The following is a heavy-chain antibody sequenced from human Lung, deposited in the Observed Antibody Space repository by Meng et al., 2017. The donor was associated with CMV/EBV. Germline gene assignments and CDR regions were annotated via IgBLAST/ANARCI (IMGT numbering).Heavy chain of an antibody. CDR1: GFTVSSNY. CDR2: IYSGGST. V-gene: IGHV3-66*02. CDR3: ARETKYYSFWSGYEDYYYYGMDV. J-gene: IGHJ6*02. D-gene: IGHD3-3*01. Sequence: GEXXKISCAASGFTVSSNYMSWVRQAPGKGLEWVSVIYSGGSTYYADSVKGRFTISRDSSKNTLYLQMNSLRAEDTAVYYCARETKYYSFWSGYEDYYYYGMDVWXQGTXVTVSS.